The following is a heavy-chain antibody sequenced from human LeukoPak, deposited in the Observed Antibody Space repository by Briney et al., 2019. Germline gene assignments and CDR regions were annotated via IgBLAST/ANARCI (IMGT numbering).Heavy chain of an antibody. V-gene: IGHV1-18*04. CDR1: GYTFTGYY. CDR2: ISPYNGNT. J-gene: IGHJ4*02. CDR3: ARDGGYFDY. Sequence: ASVKVSCKASGYTFTGYYMHWVRQAPGQGLEWMGWISPYNGNTNYAQRFQGRVTMTTDTSTSTAYMELRGLRFDDTAVYYCARDGGYFDYWGRGTLVTVSS.